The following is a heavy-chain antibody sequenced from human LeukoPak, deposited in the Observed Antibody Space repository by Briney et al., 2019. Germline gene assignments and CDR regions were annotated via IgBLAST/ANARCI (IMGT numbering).Heavy chain of an antibody. V-gene: IGHV4-4*08. D-gene: IGHD6-6*01. Sequence: SETLSLTCTVSGGSFSSYYWSWIRQPPGKGLEWIGYIYHSGSTNYNPSLKSRVTISVDTSKNQFSLKLSSVTAADTAVYYCARESREVAARLFDYWGQGTLVTVSS. J-gene: IGHJ4*02. CDR3: ARESREVAARLFDY. CDR1: GGSFSSYY. CDR2: IYHSGST.